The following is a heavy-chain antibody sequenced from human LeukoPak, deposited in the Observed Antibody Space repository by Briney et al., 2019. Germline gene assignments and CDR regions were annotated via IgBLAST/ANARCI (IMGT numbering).Heavy chain of an antibody. V-gene: IGHV3-30-3*01. CDR2: ISYDGSNK. Sequence: GGSLRLSCAASGFTFSSYAMHWVRQAPGKGLEWVAVISYDGSNKYYADSVKGRFTISRDNSKSTLYLQMNSLRAEDTAVYYCASSVRFSYYFDYWGQGTLVTVSS. J-gene: IGHJ4*02. D-gene: IGHD3-10*01. CDR3: ASSVRFSYYFDY. CDR1: GFTFSSYA.